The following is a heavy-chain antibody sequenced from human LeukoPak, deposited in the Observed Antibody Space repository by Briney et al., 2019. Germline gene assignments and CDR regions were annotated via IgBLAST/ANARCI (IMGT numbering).Heavy chain of an antibody. CDR3: ARSRDYVWGSYRYRGAFDI. D-gene: IGHD3-16*02. J-gene: IGHJ3*02. V-gene: IGHV3-48*03. Sequence: GGSLRLSCAASGFTFSSYEMNWVRQAPGKGLEWVSYISSSGSTIYYADSVKGRFTISRDNAENSLYLQMNSLRAEDTAVYYCARSRDYVWGSYRYRGAFDIWGQGTMVTVSS. CDR2: ISSSGSTI. CDR1: GFTFSSYE.